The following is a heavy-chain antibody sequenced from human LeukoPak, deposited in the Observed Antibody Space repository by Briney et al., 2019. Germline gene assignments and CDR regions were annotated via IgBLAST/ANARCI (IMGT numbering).Heavy chain of an antibody. V-gene: IGHV3-9*01. CDR2: ISWNSGSI. Sequence: GGSLRLSCAASGFTFDDYAMPWVRQAPGKGLEWVSGISWNSGSIGYADSVKGRFTISRDNAKNSLYLQMNSLRAEDTALYYCAKDILSSTSPDYYYGMDVWGQGTTVTVSS. J-gene: IGHJ6*02. D-gene: IGHD2-2*01. CDR3: AKDILSSTSPDYYYGMDV. CDR1: GFTFDDYA.